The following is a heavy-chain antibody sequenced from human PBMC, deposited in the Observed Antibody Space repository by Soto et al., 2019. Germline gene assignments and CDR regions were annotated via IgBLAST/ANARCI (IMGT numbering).Heavy chain of an antibody. D-gene: IGHD2-15*01. V-gene: IGHV3-66*01. CDR2: IYSGGST. CDR1: GFTVSSNY. J-gene: IGHJ4*02. CDR3: AREGVGYCSGGSCLYYFDY. Sequence: GGSLRLSCAASGFTVSSNYMSWVRQAPGKGLEWVSVIYSGGSTYYADSVKGRFTISRDNSKNTLYLQMNSLRAEDTAVYYCAREGVGYCSGGSCLYYFDYWGQGTLVTVSS.